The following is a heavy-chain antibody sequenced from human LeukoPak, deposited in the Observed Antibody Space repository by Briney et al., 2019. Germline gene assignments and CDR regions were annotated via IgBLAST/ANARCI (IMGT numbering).Heavy chain of an antibody. J-gene: IGHJ5*02. CDR1: GGTFSSYA. D-gene: IGHD5-18*01. CDR2: IIPIFGTA. Sequence: SVKVSCKASGGTFSSYAISWVRQAPGQGLEWMGGIIPIFGTANYAQKFQGRVTITADESTSTAYMELSSLRSEDTAVYYCARVGCIHQGNWFDPWGQGTLVTVSS. CDR3: ARVGCIHQGNWFDP. V-gene: IGHV1-69*13.